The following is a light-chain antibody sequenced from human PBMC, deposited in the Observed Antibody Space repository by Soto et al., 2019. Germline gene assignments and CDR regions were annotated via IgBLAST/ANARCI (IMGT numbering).Light chain of an antibody. V-gene: IGLV3-1*01. J-gene: IGLJ1*01. CDR1: KLGDKY. CDR2: QDS. CDR3: QAWDSSTNV. Sequence: SYELTQPPSVSVSPGQTASITCSGDKLGDKYACWYQQKPGQSPVLVIYQDSKRPSGIPERFSGSNSGNTATLTISGTQAMDEADYYCQAWDSSTNVFGTGTKLNVL.